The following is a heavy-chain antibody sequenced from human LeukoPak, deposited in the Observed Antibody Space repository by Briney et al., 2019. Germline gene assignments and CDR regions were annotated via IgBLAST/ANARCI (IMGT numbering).Heavy chain of an antibody. D-gene: IGHD2/OR15-2a*01. CDR1: GFTVSQNY. V-gene: IGHV3-74*01. Sequence: GGSLRLSCAASGFTVSQNYMSWVRPAPGRGLEWVSRINSDGSSTSYADSVKGRFTISRDNAKNTLYLQMNSLRAEDTAVYYCASTNRLDYWGQGTLVTVSS. CDR2: INSDGSST. CDR3: ASTNRLDY. J-gene: IGHJ4*02.